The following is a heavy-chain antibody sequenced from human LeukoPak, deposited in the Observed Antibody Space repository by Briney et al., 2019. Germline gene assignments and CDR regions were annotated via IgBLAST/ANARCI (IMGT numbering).Heavy chain of an antibody. CDR2: IFNNGGT. CDR1: GGSIDSDDYY. CDR3: ARHSRGYYDSTGYYYGSHAFDI. Sequence: SQTLSLTCTVSGGSIDSDDYYWSWVRQPPGKGLEWIGYIFNNGGTHYNPSLKTRVLISMDMSRNRFSLRLTSVTAADTAVFHCARHSRGYYDSTGYYYGSHAFDIWGQGTMVTVSS. V-gene: IGHV4-30-4*08. D-gene: IGHD3-22*01. J-gene: IGHJ3*02.